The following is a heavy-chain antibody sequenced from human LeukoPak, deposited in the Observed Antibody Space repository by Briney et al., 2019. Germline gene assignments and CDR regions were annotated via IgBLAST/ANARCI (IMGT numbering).Heavy chain of an antibody. J-gene: IGHJ4*02. D-gene: IGHD6-19*01. CDR1: GGSISSYY. Sequence: SETLSFTCTVSGGSISSYYWSWIRQPPGKGLEWIGYIYYSGSTNYNPSLKSRVTISVDTSKNQFSLKLSSVTAADTAVYYCARGDSSGWSYFDYWGQGTLVTVSS. CDR3: ARGDSSGWSYFDY. CDR2: IYYSGST. V-gene: IGHV4-59*01.